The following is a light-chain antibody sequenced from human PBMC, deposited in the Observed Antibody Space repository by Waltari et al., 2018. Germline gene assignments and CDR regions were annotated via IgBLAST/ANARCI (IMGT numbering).Light chain of an antibody. J-gene: IGLJ2*01. CDR3: NSRDSSGSHVV. V-gene: IGLV3-19*01. Sequence: SSELTQDPSVSVALGQTVRITCQGDSLRSYYASWYQQKPGQAPVLVIYHKNNRPSGLPDRFSGATSGNTASLTITGSQAEDEADYYCNSRDSSGSHVVFGGGTKLTVL. CDR2: HKN. CDR1: SLRSYY.